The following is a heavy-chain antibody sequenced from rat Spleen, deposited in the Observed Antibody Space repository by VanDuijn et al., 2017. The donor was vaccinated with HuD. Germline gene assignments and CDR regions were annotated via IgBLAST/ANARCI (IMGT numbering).Heavy chain of an antibody. CDR3: ARETNYIYPY. Sequence: EVQLQESGPGLVKPSQSLSLTCSVTGYSITNNYWGWIRKFPGNKLEWMGYIDSVGSTNYNPSLRSRISIARDTSKNQFFLQVNSVIIDDTATYYCARETNYIYPYWGQGVMVTVSS. V-gene: IGHV3-3*01. J-gene: IGHJ2*01. CDR1: GYSITNNY. CDR2: IDSVGST. D-gene: IGHD1-2*01.